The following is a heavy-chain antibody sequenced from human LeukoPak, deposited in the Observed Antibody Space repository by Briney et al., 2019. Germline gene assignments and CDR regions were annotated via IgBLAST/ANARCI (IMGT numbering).Heavy chain of an antibody. Sequence: PGRSLRLSCAASGFTFSSYAMHWVRQAPGKGLEWVAVISYDGSNKYYADSVKGRVTISRDNSKNTLYLQMNSLSAEDTAVYYCARRRVRGVIYTYYYGMHVWGKGTTVTVSS. V-gene: IGHV3-30*04. CDR2: ISYDGSNK. CDR3: ARRRVRGVIYTYYYGMHV. D-gene: IGHD3-10*01. CDR1: GFTFSSYA. J-gene: IGHJ6*04.